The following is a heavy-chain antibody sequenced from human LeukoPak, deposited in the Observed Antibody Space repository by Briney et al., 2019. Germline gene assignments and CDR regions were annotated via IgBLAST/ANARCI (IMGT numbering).Heavy chain of an antibody. J-gene: IGHJ4*02. CDR1: GFTVSSNY. Sequence: GWSLRLSCAASGFTVSSNYMSWVRQAPGKGLEWVSVIYSGGSTYYADSVKGRFTISRDNSKNTLYLQMNSLRAEDTAVYYCARDHSGYLTYYFDYWGQGTLVTVSS. D-gene: IGHD3-22*01. CDR2: IYSGGST. CDR3: ARDHSGYLTYYFDY. V-gene: IGHV3-53*01.